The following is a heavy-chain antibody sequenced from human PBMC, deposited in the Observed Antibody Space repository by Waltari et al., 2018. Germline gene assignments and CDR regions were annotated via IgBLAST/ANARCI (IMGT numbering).Heavy chain of an antibody. D-gene: IGHD3-9*01. J-gene: IGHJ4*02. CDR2: IKQDGSEK. CDR1: GFTFSSYW. V-gene: IGHV3-7*01. Sequence: EVQLVESGGGLVQPGGSLRLSCAASGFTFSSYWMSWVRQAPGKGLEWVANIKQDGSEKYDVDSVKGRFTISRDNAKNSLYLQMNSLRAEDTAVYYCARDFAGYDILTGYYGYWGQGTLVTVSS. CDR3: ARDFAGYDILTGYYGY.